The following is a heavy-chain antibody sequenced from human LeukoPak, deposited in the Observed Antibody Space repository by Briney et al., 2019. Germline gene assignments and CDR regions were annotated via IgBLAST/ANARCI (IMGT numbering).Heavy chain of an antibody. D-gene: IGHD2-2*01. V-gene: IGHV1-2*02. CDR2: ISPNTGDT. Sequence: ASVKVSCKASGYTFTGSYMHWVRQAPGQGPEWMGWISPNTGDTNYATKFLGRVTMTRDTSISTAYTELRRLRSDDTAMYYCARVLGYCSDTRCYEAFDIWGQGTKVTVSS. CDR3: ARVLGYCSDTRCYEAFDI. J-gene: IGHJ3*02. CDR1: GYTFTGSY.